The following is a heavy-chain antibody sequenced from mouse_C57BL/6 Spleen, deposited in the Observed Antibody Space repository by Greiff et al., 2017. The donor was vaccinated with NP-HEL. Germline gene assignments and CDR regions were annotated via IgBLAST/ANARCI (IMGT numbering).Heavy chain of an antibody. CDR1: GFTFSDYY. CDR2: ISNGGGST. CDR3: ARQYYGNYGAMDY. J-gene: IGHJ4*01. V-gene: IGHV5-12*01. D-gene: IGHD2-1*01. Sequence: EVQGVESGGGLVQPGGSLKLSCAASGFTFSDYYMYWVRQTPEKRLEWVAYISNGGGSTYYPDTVKGRFTISRDNATNTLYLQMSRLKSEDTAMYYCARQYYGNYGAMDYWGQGTSVTVSS.